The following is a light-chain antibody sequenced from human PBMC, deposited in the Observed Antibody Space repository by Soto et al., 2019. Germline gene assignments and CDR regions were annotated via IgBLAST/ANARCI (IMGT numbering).Light chain of an antibody. J-gene: IGLJ2*01. Sequence: QSVLTQTPSVSGAPGQRVTISRTGSSSDIGAGYDVHWYQQLPGTAPKLLIYGNNNRPSGVPDRFSGSKSGTSASLAITGLQAEDEAYYYCQSYDSSLSVVVFGGGTKVTVL. CDR3: QSYDSSLSVVV. CDR2: GNN. CDR1: SSDIGAGYD. V-gene: IGLV1-40*01.